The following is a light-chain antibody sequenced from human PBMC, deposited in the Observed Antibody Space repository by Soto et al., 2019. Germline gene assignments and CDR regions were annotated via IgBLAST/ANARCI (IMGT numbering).Light chain of an antibody. CDR2: KDN. CDR3: QSADTRDVV. CDR1: ALPKQY. Sequence: SYELTQPPSVSVSPGQTARIPCSGAALPKQYAYWYQQKPGQAPVLIIYKDNERPSGIPERFSGSSSGTTVTLTISGVQAEDEADYYCQSADTRDVVFGGGTKVTVL. V-gene: IGLV3-25*02. J-gene: IGLJ2*01.